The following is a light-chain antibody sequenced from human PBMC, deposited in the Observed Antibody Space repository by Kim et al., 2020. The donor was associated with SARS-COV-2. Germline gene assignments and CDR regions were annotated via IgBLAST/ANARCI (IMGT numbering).Light chain of an antibody. J-gene: IGLJ3*02. CDR3: SSYRSSGTWV. CDR2: DVN. Sequence: GQSITISCTGTSSDVGGYNYVSWYQQHPGKAPKLMIYDVNERPSGVSNRFSGSKSGSTASLSISGLQAEDEADYYCSSYRSSGTWVFGGGTQLTVL. V-gene: IGLV2-14*03. CDR1: SSDVGGYNY.